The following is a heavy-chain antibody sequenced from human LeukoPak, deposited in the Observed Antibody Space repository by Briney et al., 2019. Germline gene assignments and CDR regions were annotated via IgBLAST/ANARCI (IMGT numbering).Heavy chain of an antibody. D-gene: IGHD2-2*02. Sequence: QSGGSLRLSCAASGITFSSYAMSWVRQAPGKGLEWVSAISGSGGSTYYADSVKGRFAISRDNSKNTLYLQMNSLRAEDTAVYYCSGYNCSSTRCYTGGFDYWGQGTLVTVSS. CDR2: ISGSGGST. CDR3: SGYNCSSTRCYTGGFDY. CDR1: GITFSSYA. J-gene: IGHJ4*02. V-gene: IGHV3-23*01.